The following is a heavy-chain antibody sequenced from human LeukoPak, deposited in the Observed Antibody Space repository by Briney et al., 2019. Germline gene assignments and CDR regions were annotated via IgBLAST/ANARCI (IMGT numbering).Heavy chain of an antibody. CDR3: AGDREYNYGADY. V-gene: IGHV4-61*01. CDR2: IYYSEST. Sequence: SETLSLTCTVSGGSVSSGSYYWSWIRQPPGKGLEWIGYIYYSESTNYNPSLKSRVTISLDTSKNQFSLTLSSVTAADTAVYYCAGDREYNYGADYWGQGTLVTVSS. CDR1: GGSVSSGSYY. D-gene: IGHD4/OR15-4a*01. J-gene: IGHJ4*02.